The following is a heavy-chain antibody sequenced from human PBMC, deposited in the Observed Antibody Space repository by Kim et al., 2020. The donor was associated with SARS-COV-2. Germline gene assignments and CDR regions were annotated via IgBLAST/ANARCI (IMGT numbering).Heavy chain of an antibody. Sequence: GGSLRLSCAASGFTFSTYWMHWVRQAPGKGLVWVSRIHGNGRNTDYADSVKGRFTISRDNAENTLYLQMNSLSADDTAVYYCAREAGTDAFDIWGQGTMGTVPS. CDR2: IHGNGRNT. J-gene: IGHJ3*02. CDR1: GFTFSTYW. V-gene: IGHV3-74*01. D-gene: IGHD6-19*01. CDR3: AREAGTDAFDI.